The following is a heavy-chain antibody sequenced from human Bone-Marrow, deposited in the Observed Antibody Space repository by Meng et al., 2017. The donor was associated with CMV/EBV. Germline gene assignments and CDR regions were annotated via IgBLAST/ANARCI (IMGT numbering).Heavy chain of an antibody. V-gene: IGHV3-15*01. Sequence: GESLKIPCAASGFTFSNAWLSWVRQAPGKGLEWVGRIKSKTHGGTTDYAAPVKGRFTISRDDSKNTLYLQMNSLKTEDTAVYYCTASSAPGTDYWGQGTLVTVSS. CDR2: IKSKTHGGTT. J-gene: IGHJ4*02. CDR1: GFTFSNAW. D-gene: IGHD6-25*01. CDR3: TASSAPGTDY.